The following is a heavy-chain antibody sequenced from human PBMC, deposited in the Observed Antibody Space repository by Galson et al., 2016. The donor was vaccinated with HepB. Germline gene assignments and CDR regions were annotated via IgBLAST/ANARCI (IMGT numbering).Heavy chain of an antibody. CDR2: INPNSGGT. V-gene: IGHV1-2*02. CDR1: GYTFTDYY. CDR3: ARGATIADNFNWFDP. Sequence: SVKVSCKASGYTFTDYYMHWVRQAPGQGLEWMGWINPNSGGTNYAQKFQGRVTMTRDTSISTAYMELSRLTSDDTAIYYCARGATIADNFNWFDPWGQGTLVTVSS. J-gene: IGHJ5*02. D-gene: IGHD6-13*01.